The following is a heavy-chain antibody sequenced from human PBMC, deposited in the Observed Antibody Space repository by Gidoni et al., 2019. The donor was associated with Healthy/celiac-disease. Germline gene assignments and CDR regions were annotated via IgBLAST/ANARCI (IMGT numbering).Heavy chain of an antibody. V-gene: IGHV3-33*03. Sequence: QVQLGESGGGVVQHGRSLRLSCEESGFTFSSYGMHWVRQAPGKGLEWVAVIWYDGSNKYYAASVKGRFTISRDNSKNTLYLQMNSLRAEDTAVYYCAIFPSPYYYDSSGDWPVAIWGQGTMVTVSS. J-gene: IGHJ3*02. CDR3: AIFPSPYYYDSSGDWPVAI. CDR2: IWYDGSNK. D-gene: IGHD3-22*01. CDR1: GFTFSSYG.